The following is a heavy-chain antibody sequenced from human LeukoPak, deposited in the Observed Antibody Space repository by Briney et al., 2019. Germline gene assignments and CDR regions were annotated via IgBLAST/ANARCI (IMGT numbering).Heavy chain of an antibody. CDR1: GFTFSSYS. CDR2: ISSSSSYI. Sequence: PEGSLRVSCAASGFTFSSYSMNWVRQAPGQGLEWVSSISSSSSYIYYADSVKGRFTISRDTAKNSLYLQMNSLRAEDTAVYYCARDFVDVVMVAAIDYWGQGTLVTVCS. J-gene: IGHJ4*02. CDR3: ARDFVDVVMVAAIDY. V-gene: IGHV3-21*01. D-gene: IGHD2-15*01.